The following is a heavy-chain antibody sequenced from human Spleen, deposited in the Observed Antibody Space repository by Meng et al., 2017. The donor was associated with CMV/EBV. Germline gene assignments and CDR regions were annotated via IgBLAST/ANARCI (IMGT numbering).Heavy chain of an antibody. D-gene: IGHD3-10*01. V-gene: IGHV1-8*02. Sequence: ASVKVSCKASGYTFTSYYVHWVRQAPGQGLEWMGWMNPNSGNTAYAPKFQGRLTMTRNTSINTAYMDLSSLRSEDTAIYYCTRGRGSTHKGNWFDPWGQGTLVTVSS. CDR3: TRGRGSTHKGNWFDP. CDR2: MNPNSGNT. J-gene: IGHJ5*02. CDR1: GYTFTSYY.